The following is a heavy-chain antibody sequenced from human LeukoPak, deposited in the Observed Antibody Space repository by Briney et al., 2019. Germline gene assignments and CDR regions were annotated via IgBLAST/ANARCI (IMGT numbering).Heavy chain of an antibody. CDR1: GYTFTSYD. CDR3: ARGEWLVHY. Sequence: GASVKVSCKASGYTFTSYDINWVRQATGQGLEWMGRVNPNSGVTNYAQKFQGRVTMTRDTSISTAYMELSRLRYDDTAVYYCARGEWLVHYWGQGTLVTVSS. V-gene: IGHV1-2*06. D-gene: IGHD6-19*01. CDR2: VNPNSGVT. J-gene: IGHJ4*02.